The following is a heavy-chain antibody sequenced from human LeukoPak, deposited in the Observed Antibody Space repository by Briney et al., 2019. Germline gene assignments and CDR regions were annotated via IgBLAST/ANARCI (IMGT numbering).Heavy chain of an antibody. V-gene: IGHV3-9*01. D-gene: IGHD5-18*01. Sequence: GRSLRLSCAASGFTFDDYAMHWVRQAPGKGLEWVSGISWNSGSIGYADSVKGRFTISRDNAKNSLYLQMNSLRAEDTALYYCAKAGYGYGLVFFDYWGQGTLVTVSS. CDR3: AKAGYGYGLVFFDY. J-gene: IGHJ4*02. CDR1: GFTFDDYA. CDR2: ISWNSGSI.